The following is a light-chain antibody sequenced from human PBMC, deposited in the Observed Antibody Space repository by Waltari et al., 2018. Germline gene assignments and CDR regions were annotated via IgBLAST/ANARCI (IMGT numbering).Light chain of an antibody. CDR2: ANE. V-gene: IGLV1-40*01. J-gene: IGLJ3*02. CDR3: QSYVNNLRAWV. CDR1: SSNRVSTVL. Sequence: SGLTQPPSVSGAAGQRVIFSCTWTSSNRVSTVLVHCYQQFPGTAPKVLIYANENRPSGIPDRFSASKSGTSASLTITGLQTEDEADYYCQSYVNNLRAWVFGGGTKVTVL.